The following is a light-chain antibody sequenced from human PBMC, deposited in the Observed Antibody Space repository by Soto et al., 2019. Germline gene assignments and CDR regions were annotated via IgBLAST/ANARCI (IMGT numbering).Light chain of an antibody. J-gene: IGLJ2*01. V-gene: IGLV2-8*01. CDR1: SSDVGGYNY. Sequence: LTQPPSASGSPGHSVTISCTGTSSDVGGYNYVSWYQQHPGKAPKLMIYEVSKRPSGVPDRFSGSKSGNTASLTVSGLQAEDEADYYCSSYAGSNNFVVFGGGTKVTVL. CDR2: EVS. CDR3: SSYAGSNNFVV.